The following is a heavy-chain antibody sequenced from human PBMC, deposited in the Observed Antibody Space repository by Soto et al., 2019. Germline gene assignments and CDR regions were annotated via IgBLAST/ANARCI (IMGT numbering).Heavy chain of an antibody. J-gene: IGHJ6*02. CDR1: GFTFSSYA. Sequence: QVQLVESGGGVVQPGRSLRLSCAASGFTFSSYAMHWVRQAPGKGLEWVAVISYDGSNKYYADSVKGRFTISRDNSKNTLYLQMNSLRAEDTAVYYCARDAETGWESSSWWDYYYYYAMDFWGQGTTVTVSS. CDR3: ARDAETGWESSSWWDYYYYYAMDF. CDR2: ISYDGSNK. D-gene: IGHD6-13*01. V-gene: IGHV3-30-3*01.